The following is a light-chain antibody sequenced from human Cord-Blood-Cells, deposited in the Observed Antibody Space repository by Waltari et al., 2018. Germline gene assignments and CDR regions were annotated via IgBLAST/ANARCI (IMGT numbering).Light chain of an antibody. J-gene: IGLJ2*01. Sequence: SYELTQPPSVSVSPGQTASITCSGDKLGDKYACWYQQKPGQSPVLVIYQDSKRPSGIPGRFSGSNSGNTATLTISGTQAMDEADDYCQAWDISTVVFGGGTKLTVL. CDR3: QAWDISTVV. V-gene: IGLV3-1*01. CDR2: QDS. CDR1: KLGDKY.